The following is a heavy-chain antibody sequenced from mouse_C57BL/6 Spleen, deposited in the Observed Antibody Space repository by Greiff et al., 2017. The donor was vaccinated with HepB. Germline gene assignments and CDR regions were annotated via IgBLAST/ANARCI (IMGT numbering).Heavy chain of an antibody. CDR2: IYPGDGDT. CDR3: ARKGNDYEGTWFAY. CDR1: GYAFSSYW. Sequence: QVQLQQSGAELVKPGASVKISCKASGYAFSSYWMNWVKQRPGKGLEWIGQIYPGDGDTNYNGKFKGKATLTADKSSSTAYMQLSSLTSEDSAVYFCARKGNDYEGTWFAYWGQGTLVTVSA. J-gene: IGHJ3*01. V-gene: IGHV1-80*01. D-gene: IGHD2-4*01.